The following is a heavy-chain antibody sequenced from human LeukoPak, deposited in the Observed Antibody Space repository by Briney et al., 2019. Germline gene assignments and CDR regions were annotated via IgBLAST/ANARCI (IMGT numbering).Heavy chain of an antibody. D-gene: IGHD3-22*01. J-gene: IGHJ4*02. Sequence: SETLSLTCTVSGGSISSYYWSWIRQPPGKGLEWIGYIYYSGSTNYNPSLKSRVAISVDTSKNQFSLKLSSVTAADTAVYYCARGSYDSSGYRDWGQGTLVTVSS. V-gene: IGHV4-59*01. CDR3: ARGSYDSSGYRD. CDR2: IYYSGST. CDR1: GGSISSYY.